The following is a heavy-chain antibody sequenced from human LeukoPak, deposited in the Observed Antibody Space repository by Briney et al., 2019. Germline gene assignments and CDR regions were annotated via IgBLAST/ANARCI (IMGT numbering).Heavy chain of an antibody. Sequence: GRSLRLSCAASGFTFSSYGMHWVRQAPGKGLEWVAVISYDGSNKYYADSVEGRFTISRDNSKNTLYLQMNSLRAEDTAVYYCAKDQCGGDCYYFDYWGQGTLVTVSS. D-gene: IGHD2-21*02. CDR3: AKDQCGGDCYYFDY. CDR2: ISYDGSNK. CDR1: GFTFSSYG. V-gene: IGHV3-30*18. J-gene: IGHJ4*02.